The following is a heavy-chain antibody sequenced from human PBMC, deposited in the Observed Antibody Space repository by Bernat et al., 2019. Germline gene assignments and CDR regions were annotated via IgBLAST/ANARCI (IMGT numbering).Heavy chain of an antibody. Sequence: QVQLQESGPGLVKPLETLSLTCAVSGYSISSGYYWGWIRQPPGKGLEWIGSIYHSGSTYYNPSLKSRVTISVDTSKNQFSLKLSSVTAADTAVYYCARDRDIVVVPAAMLGWFDPWGQGTLVTVSS. CDR1: GYSISSGYY. CDR3: ARDRDIVVVPAAMLGWFDP. CDR2: IYHSGST. V-gene: IGHV4-38-2*02. D-gene: IGHD2-2*01. J-gene: IGHJ5*02.